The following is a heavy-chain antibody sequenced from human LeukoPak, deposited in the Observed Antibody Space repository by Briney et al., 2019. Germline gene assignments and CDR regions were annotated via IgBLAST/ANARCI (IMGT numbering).Heavy chain of an antibody. Sequence: GGPLRLSCAASGFTFSSYDMNWVRQAPGKGLEWVSYIRSNGSTIYYADSVKGRFTISRDNAKNSLFLQINSLRAEDTAVYYCARGGYFYDTNDGYWGQGTLVTVSS. CDR1: GFTFSSYD. J-gene: IGHJ4*02. CDR2: IRSNGSTI. V-gene: IGHV3-48*03. D-gene: IGHD3-22*01. CDR3: ARGGYFYDTNDGY.